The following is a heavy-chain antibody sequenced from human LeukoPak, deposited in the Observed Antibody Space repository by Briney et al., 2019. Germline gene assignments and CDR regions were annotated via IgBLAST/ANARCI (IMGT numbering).Heavy chain of an antibody. CDR3: AREEDSTTIRSSYGMDV. J-gene: IGHJ6*02. CDR1: GFTFSPYT. Sequence: GGSLRLSCAGSGFTFSPYTMNWVRQAPGKGLEWVSCISKGGTYIYYADSVRGRFTISRDNAKNSLYLQMNSVRAEDTAVYYCAREEDSTTIRSSYGMDVWGQGTTVTVSS. V-gene: IGHV3-21*01. CDR2: ISKGGTYI. D-gene: IGHD2/OR15-2a*01.